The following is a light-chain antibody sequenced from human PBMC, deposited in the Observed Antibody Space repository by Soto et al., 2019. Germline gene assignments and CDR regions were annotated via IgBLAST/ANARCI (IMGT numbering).Light chain of an antibody. CDR2: DVT. CDR1: RREGGGDNY. CDR3: SSYTSSSTYV. Sequence: QVPLAQPASLSESPGQSITSSCTGTRREGGGDNYVYWHQQHPGKAPELMIYDVTNRRSGVAARFSGSKSGDTACLTISVLQAEDEADYYCSSYTSSSTYVYGAGTKVTVL. J-gene: IGLJ1*01. V-gene: IGLV2-14*01.